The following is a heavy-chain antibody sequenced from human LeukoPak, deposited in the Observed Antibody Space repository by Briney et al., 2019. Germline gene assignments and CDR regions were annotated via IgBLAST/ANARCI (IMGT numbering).Heavy chain of an antibody. CDR1: SAAVSTTAYF. CDR2: IYASGNT. Sequence: SQTLSLTCRVSSAAVSTTAYFWNWIRQPAGEGLEWIGRIYASGNTHYNPSLKSRVTMSLDTSKNQFSLTMNSVTAADSAVYFCASYREAYDLYPHGLDVWGRGTVVTVSS. V-gene: IGHV4-61*02. D-gene: IGHD5-24*01. CDR3: ASYREAYDLYPHGLDV. J-gene: IGHJ3*01.